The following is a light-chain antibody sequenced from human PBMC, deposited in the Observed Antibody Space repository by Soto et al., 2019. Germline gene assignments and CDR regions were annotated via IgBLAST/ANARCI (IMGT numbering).Light chain of an antibody. Sequence: QSVLTQPRSVSGSPGQSFTISCTGTSSDVGGYNYVSWYQQHPGKAPKLMIYDVSKRPSGVPDRFSGSKSGNTASLTISGLQAEDEADYYCCSYAGSYTFPYVFGTGTKLTVL. CDR3: CSYAGSYTFPYV. J-gene: IGLJ1*01. CDR1: SSDVGGYNY. CDR2: DVS. V-gene: IGLV2-11*01.